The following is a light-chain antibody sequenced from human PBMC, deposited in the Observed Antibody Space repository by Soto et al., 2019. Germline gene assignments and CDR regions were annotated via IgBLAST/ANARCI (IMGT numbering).Light chain of an antibody. CDR3: NSYTSSSTLVV. Sequence: QSALTQPASVSGSPGQSITLSCTGTSSDIGGYNYVSWYQQHPGKAPKLMIYDVTNRPSGVSDRFSGSKSGSTASLTISGLQAEDEADYYCNSYTSSSTLVVFGGGTKLTVL. J-gene: IGLJ2*01. CDR1: SSDIGGYNY. CDR2: DVT. V-gene: IGLV2-14*01.